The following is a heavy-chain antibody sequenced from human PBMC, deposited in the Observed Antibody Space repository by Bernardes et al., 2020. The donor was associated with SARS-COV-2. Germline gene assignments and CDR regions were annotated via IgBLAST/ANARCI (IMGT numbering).Heavy chain of an antibody. D-gene: IGHD3-22*01. CDR1: TASMSTSTHY. CDR3: AKSRGYYYDDALGDH. CDR2: ISYSGTT. V-gene: IGHV4-39*01. J-gene: IGHJ4*02. Sequence: SETLSLTCSVSTASMSTSTHYWGWVRQSPGKGLEWIASISYSGTTYYSPSLKSRVTISIDKSKKQFSLRLTSVTAADTAMYYCAKSRGYYYDDALGDHWSQGTLVTVSS.